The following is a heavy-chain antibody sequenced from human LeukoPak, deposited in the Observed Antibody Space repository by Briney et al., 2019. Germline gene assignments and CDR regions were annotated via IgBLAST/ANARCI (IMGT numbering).Heavy chain of an antibody. D-gene: IGHD6-13*01. Sequence: ASVKVSCKASGYTFTDYYIHWLRQAPGQGLEWMGWINPNSGGTDYAQKSQGRVTMTRDTSISSAYMELSRLRSDDTAAYYCAREVAVAGTGWLGSAWGQGTLVTVSS. V-gene: IGHV1-2*02. CDR1: GYTFTDYY. J-gene: IGHJ5*02. CDR3: AREVAVAGTGWLGSA. CDR2: INPNSGGT.